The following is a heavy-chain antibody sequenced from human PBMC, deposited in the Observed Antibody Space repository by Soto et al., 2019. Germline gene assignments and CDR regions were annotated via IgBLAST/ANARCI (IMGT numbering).Heavy chain of an antibody. Sequence: QVQLQQWGAGLLKPSETLSLTCAVYGGSFSGYYWSWIRQPPGKGLEWIGEINHSGSTNYNPSLESRVTISVDTSKNQFSLKLSSVTAADTAVYYCARGWRYGSGSYYNRVFGMDVWGQGTTVTVSS. D-gene: IGHD3-10*01. V-gene: IGHV4-34*01. J-gene: IGHJ6*02. CDR1: GGSFSGYY. CDR2: INHSGST. CDR3: ARGWRYGSGSYYNRVFGMDV.